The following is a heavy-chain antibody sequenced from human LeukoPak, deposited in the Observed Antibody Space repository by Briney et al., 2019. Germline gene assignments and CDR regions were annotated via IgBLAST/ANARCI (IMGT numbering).Heavy chain of an antibody. CDR1: GFTFSNAW. CDR3: ARDTPLGELPGVSDY. V-gene: IGHV3-7*01. Sequence: PGGSLRLSCAASGFTFSNAWMSWVRQAPGKGLEWVANIKQDGSEKYYVDSVKGRFTISRDNAKNSLYLQMNSLRAEDTAVYYCARDTPLGELPGVSDYWGQGTLVTVSS. D-gene: IGHD1-26*01. CDR2: IKQDGSEK. J-gene: IGHJ4*02.